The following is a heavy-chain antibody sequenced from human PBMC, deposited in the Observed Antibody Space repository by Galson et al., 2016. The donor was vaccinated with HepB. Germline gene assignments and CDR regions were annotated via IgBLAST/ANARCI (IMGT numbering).Heavy chain of an antibody. CDR3: ARAYGDFTDHFDY. D-gene: IGHD4-17*01. V-gene: IGHV4-59*01. CDR1: GGSISSYC. J-gene: IGHJ4*02. CDR2: IYDSGST. Sequence: SETLSLTCTVSGGSISSYCWNWLRQPPGKGLEWIGFIYDSGSTNYNPSLKSRVTLSLDASKNQFSLRLRSVTAADTAVYYCARAYGDFTDHFDYWGQGSLGTVSS.